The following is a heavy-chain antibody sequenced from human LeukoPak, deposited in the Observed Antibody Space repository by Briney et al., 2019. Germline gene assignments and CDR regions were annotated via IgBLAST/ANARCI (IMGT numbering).Heavy chain of an antibody. CDR1: GFSLSSNY. D-gene: IGHD3-22*01. CDR2: LYSGGGT. CDR3: ARGAYDSSGIFDC. Sequence: GGSLRLSCEASGFSLSSNYMNWVRQAPGMGLEWVSVLYSGGGTYYADSVKDRFIISRDNTKNTLYLQMNSLRAEDTAVYYCARGAYDSSGIFDCWGQGTLVTVSS. V-gene: IGHV3-66*01. J-gene: IGHJ4*02.